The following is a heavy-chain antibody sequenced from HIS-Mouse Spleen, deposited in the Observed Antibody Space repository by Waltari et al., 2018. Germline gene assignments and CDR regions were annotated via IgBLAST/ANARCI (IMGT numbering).Heavy chain of an antibody. D-gene: IGHD1-7*01. CDR1: GYTFTGYY. Sequence: QVQLVQSGAEVKKPGASVKVSCKASGYTFTGYYMHWVRQAPGQGLEWMGWINPNSGGTNYEQKFQGRVTMTRDTSISTAYMELSRLRSDDTAVYYCATSITGTTYYFDYWGQGTLVTVSS. V-gene: IGHV1-2*02. CDR2: INPNSGGT. J-gene: IGHJ4*02. CDR3: ATSITGTTYYFDY.